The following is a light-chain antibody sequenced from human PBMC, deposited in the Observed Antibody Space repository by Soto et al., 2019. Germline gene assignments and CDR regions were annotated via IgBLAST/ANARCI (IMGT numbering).Light chain of an antibody. V-gene: IGLV2-14*01. CDR3: SSYTSSSTPFV. CDR2: EVS. Sequence: QSALTQPASVSGSPGQSITSSCTGTSSDVGGYNYVSWYQQHPGKAPKLMIYEVSNRPSGVSNRFSGSKSGNTASLTISGLQAEDEADYYCSSYTSSSTPFVFGTGTKV. CDR1: SSDVGGYNY. J-gene: IGLJ1*01.